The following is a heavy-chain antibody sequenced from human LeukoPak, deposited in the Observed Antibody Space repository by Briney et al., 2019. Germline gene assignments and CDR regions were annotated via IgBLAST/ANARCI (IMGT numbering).Heavy chain of an antibody. CDR1: GFTVSSNY. Sequence: GGSLRLSCAASGFTVSSNYMSWVRQAPWKGLEWVSVIYSGGSTYYADSVKGRFTISRDNSKNTLYLQMNSLRAEDTAVYYCASLHYYGSGSYPYYYGMDVWGQGTTVTVSS. CDR2: IYSGGST. D-gene: IGHD3-10*01. V-gene: IGHV3-66*02. J-gene: IGHJ6*02. CDR3: ASLHYYGSGSYPYYYGMDV.